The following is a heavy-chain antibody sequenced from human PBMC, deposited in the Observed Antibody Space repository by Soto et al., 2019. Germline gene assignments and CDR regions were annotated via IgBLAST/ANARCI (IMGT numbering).Heavy chain of an antibody. CDR3: ARESHDILTGPPWVWYFDL. CDR1: GGSFSGYY. V-gene: IGHV4-34*01. J-gene: IGHJ2*01. D-gene: IGHD3-9*01. Sequence: QVQLQQWGAGPLRPLETLSLTCGVSGGSFSGYYWAWIRQSPGKGLEWIGEINDRGSINYNPSLKSRVSISVDTSENPYSLNLRSVTAADTAVYFGARESHDILTGPPWVWYFDLWGRGTLVTVSS. CDR2: INDRGSI.